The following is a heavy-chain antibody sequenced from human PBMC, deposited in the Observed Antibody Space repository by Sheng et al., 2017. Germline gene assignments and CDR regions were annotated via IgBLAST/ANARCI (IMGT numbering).Heavy chain of an antibody. CDR3: ARGRVVVPANMFLDY. J-gene: IGHJ4*02. CDR2: IIPMFGTT. V-gene: IGHV1-69*01. Sequence: WVRQAPGQGLEWMGGIIPMFGTTNYAQKFQGRVTITADESTSTAYMELSSLRYEDTAVYYCARGRVVVPANMFLDYWGQGTLVTVSS. D-gene: IGHD2-2*01.